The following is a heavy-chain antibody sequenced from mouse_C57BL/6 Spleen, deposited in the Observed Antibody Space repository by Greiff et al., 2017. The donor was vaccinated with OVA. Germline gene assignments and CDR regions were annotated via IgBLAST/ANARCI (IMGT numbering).Heavy chain of an antibody. Sequence: QVQLKQPGAELVKPGASVKLSCKASGYTFTSYWMHWVKQRPGQGLEWIGMIHPNSGSTNYNEKFKSKATLTVDKSSSTAYMQLSSLTSEDSAVYYCAREGTGTRYFDYWGQGTTLTVSS. D-gene: IGHD4-1*01. V-gene: IGHV1-64*01. CDR2: IHPNSGST. J-gene: IGHJ2*01. CDR3: AREGTGTRYFDY. CDR1: GYTFTSYW.